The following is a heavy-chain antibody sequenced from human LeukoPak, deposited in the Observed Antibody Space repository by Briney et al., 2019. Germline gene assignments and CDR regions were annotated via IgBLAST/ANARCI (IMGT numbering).Heavy chain of an antibody. J-gene: IGHJ6*03. CDR3: ARDLHGRGYYYMDV. Sequence: ASETLSLTCTVSGGSISSYYWSWIRQPPGKGLEWIGYIYYSGSTNYNPSLKSRVTISVDTSKNQFSLKLSSVTAADTAVYYCARDLHGRGYYYMDVWGKGTTVTVSS. CDR2: IYYSGST. V-gene: IGHV4-59*01. CDR1: GGSISSYY.